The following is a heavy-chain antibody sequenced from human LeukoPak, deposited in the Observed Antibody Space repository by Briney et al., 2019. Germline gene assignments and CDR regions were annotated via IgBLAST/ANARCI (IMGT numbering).Heavy chain of an antibody. CDR1: GFIFSSYA. CDR2: ISGSGGST. CDR3: AKVQDSSGYGYDY. Sequence: GGSLRLSCAASGFIFSSYAMSWVRQAPGKGLEWVSTISGSGGSTYYADSVKGRFTISRDNSKTTLYLQMNSLRAEDTAVYYCAKVQDSSGYGYDYWGQGTLVTVSS. D-gene: IGHD3-22*01. J-gene: IGHJ4*02. V-gene: IGHV3-23*01.